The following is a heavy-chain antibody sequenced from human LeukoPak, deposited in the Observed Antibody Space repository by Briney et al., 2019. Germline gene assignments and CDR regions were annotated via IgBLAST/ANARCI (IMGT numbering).Heavy chain of an antibody. J-gene: IGHJ5*02. CDR1: GYTFTSYG. D-gene: IGHD6-13*01. Sequence: GASVKVSCKASGYTFTSYGISWVRQAPGQGLEWMGWISAYSGNTNYAQKLQGRVTMTTDTSTSTAYMELRSLRSDDTAVYYCARDPGSIAAAGRWFDPWGQGTLVTVSP. V-gene: IGHV1-18*01. CDR2: ISAYSGNT. CDR3: ARDPGSIAAAGRWFDP.